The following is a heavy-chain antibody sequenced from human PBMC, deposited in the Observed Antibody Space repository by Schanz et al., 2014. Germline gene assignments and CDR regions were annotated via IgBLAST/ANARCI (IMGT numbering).Heavy chain of an antibody. CDR2: IKKDGSEK. J-gene: IGHJ4*02. CDR3: ARGRVLEF. D-gene: IGHD1-1*01. CDR1: GFSVGNKY. Sequence: EVQLVESGGGLVQPGGSLRLSCAASGFSVGNKYMNWVRQAPGKGLEWVANIKKDGSEKYYVDSVKGRFTISRDNAKNSLFLQMNSLRPEDTAVYHCARGRVLEFWGQGAPVTVSS. V-gene: IGHV3-7*01.